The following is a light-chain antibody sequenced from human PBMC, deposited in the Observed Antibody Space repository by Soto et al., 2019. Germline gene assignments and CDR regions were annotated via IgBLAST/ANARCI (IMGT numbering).Light chain of an antibody. CDR2: SAS. V-gene: IGKV3-15*01. Sequence: ETVMTQSPATLSVSPGERATLSCRASQGVSSNLAWYQQKPGQAPRLLIYSASTRATGIPARFSGSGSGTGFTLPISSLQSEDFAVYYCQQYNNWPPITFGQGTKLEIK. CDR3: QQYNNWPPIT. CDR1: QGVSSN. J-gene: IGKJ2*01.